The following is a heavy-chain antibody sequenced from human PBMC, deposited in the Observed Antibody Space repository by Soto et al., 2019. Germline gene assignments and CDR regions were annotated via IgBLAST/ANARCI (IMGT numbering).Heavy chain of an antibody. CDR2: ISYCGGTT. J-gene: IGHJ4*02. CDR3: AKNPGYYYDSTGYHFDY. Sequence: PGGSLRLSFSASEFTFSNYAMIWVRQAPGKGLEWVSAISYCGGTTYYADSVKGRFTISRDNSKNTLYLQMNSLRAEDTAVYYCAKNPGYYYDSTGYHFDYWGPGHLVTVSS. V-gene: IGHV3-23*01. D-gene: IGHD3-22*01. CDR1: EFTFSNYA.